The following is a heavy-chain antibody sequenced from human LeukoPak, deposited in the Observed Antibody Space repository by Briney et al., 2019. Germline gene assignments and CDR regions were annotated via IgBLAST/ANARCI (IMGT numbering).Heavy chain of an antibody. CDR2: INPNSGGT. CDR1: GYTFTGYY. CDR3: ARGGVVAAHSNDY. J-gene: IGHJ4*02. D-gene: IGHD2-15*01. Sequence: ASVRVSCKASGYTFTGYYMHWVRQAPGQGLEWMGWINPNSGGTNYAQKFQGRVTMTRDTSISTAYMELSRLRSDDTAVYYCARGGVVAAHSNDYWGQGTLVTVSS. V-gene: IGHV1-2*02.